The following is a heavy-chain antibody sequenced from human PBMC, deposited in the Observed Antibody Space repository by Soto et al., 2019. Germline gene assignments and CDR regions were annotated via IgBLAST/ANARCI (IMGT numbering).Heavy chain of an antibody. D-gene: IGHD2-2*01. J-gene: IGHJ6*02. V-gene: IGHV3-30*18. CDR1: GFTFSSYG. CDR3: AKDLGYCISTSCYADNYYYYGMDV. CDR2: ISYDGSNK. Sequence: GGSLRLSCAASGFTFSSYGMHWVRQAPGKGLEWVAVISYDGSNKYYADSVKGRFTISRDNSKNTLYLQMNSLRAEDTAVYYCAKDLGYCISTSCYADNYYYYGMDVRGQGTTVTVSS.